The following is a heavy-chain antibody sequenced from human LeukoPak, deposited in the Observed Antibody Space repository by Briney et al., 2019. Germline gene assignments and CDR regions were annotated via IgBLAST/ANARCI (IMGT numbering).Heavy chain of an antibody. D-gene: IGHD3-22*01. J-gene: IGHJ6*02. CDR2: ISHSGST. Sequence: SETLSLTCAVYGGSFSGYYWSWIRQPPGKGLEWIGEISHSGSTNYNPSLKSRVTISVDTSKNQFSLKLSSVTAADTAVYYCARGDVTLGTTYYYDSSGYYANYYYGMDVWGQGTTVTVSS. V-gene: IGHV4-34*01. CDR1: GGSFSGYY. CDR3: ARGDVTLGTTYYYDSSGYYANYYYGMDV.